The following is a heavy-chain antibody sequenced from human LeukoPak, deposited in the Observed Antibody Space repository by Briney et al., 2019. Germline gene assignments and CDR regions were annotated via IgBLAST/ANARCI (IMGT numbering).Heavy chain of an antibody. V-gene: IGHV1-69*05. J-gene: IGHJ4*02. CDR3: AREDYYGSGSHPFDY. CDR1: GGTFSSYA. Sequence: ASVKASCKASGGTFSSYAISWVRQAPGQGLEWMGRIIPIFGTATYAQKFQGRVTITTDESTSTAYMELSSLRSEDTAVYYCAREDYYGSGSHPFDYWGQGTLVTVSS. CDR2: IIPIFGTA. D-gene: IGHD3-10*01.